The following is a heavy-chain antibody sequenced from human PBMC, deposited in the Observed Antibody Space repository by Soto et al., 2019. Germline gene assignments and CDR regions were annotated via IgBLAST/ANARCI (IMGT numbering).Heavy chain of an antibody. V-gene: IGHV4-31*03. CDR1: GGSISSGGYY. D-gene: IGHD3-9*01. CDR2: IYYSGST. CDR3: ARVLAHYDILTGPLDY. Sequence: SETLSLTCTVSGGSISSGGYYWSWIRQHPGKGLEWIGYIYYSGSTYYNPSLKSRVTISVDTSKNQFSLKLSSVTAADTAVYYCARVLAHYDILTGPLDYWGQGTLVTVSS. J-gene: IGHJ4*02.